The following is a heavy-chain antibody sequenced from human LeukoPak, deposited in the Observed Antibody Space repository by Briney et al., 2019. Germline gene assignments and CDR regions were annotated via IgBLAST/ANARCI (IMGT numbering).Heavy chain of an antibody. CDR2: ISSSGSTI. J-gene: IGHJ4*02. CDR1: GFTFSSYG. D-gene: IGHD3-22*01. V-gene: IGHV3-48*04. CDR3: ARWAYYYDSSGQDY. Sequence: GGSLRLSCAASGFTFSSYGMHWVRQAPGKGLEWVSYISSSGSTIYYADSVKGRFTISRDNAKNSLYLQMNSLRAEDTAVYYCARWAYYYDSSGQDYWGQGTLVTVSS.